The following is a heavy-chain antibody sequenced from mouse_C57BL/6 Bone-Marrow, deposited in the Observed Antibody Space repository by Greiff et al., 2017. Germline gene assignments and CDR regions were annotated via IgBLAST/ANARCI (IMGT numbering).Heavy chain of an antibody. Sequence: QVQLQQPGAELVRPGTSVKLSCKASGYTFTSYWMHWVKQRPGQGLEWIGVIDPSDSYTNYNQKFKGKATLTVDTSSSTAYMQLSSLTSEDSAVYYCVRRVYFDYWGQGTTLTVSS. V-gene: IGHV1-59*01. J-gene: IGHJ2*01. CDR2: IDPSDSYT. CDR1: GYTFTSYW. CDR3: VRRVYFDY.